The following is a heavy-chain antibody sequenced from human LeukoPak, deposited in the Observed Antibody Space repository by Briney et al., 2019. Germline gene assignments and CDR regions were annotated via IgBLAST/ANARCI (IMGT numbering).Heavy chain of an antibody. CDR3: ARDPNDGYPDS. D-gene: IGHD5-12*01. J-gene: IGHJ4*02. V-gene: IGHV4-34*01. Sequence: PSETLSLTCAVYGGSFSGYYWSWIRQPPGKGLEWIGEINHSGSTNYNPSLKSRVTMSVDTSKNQFSLKLSSVTAADTAVYYCARDPNDGYPDSWGQGTLVTVSS. CDR1: GGSFSGYY. CDR2: INHSGST.